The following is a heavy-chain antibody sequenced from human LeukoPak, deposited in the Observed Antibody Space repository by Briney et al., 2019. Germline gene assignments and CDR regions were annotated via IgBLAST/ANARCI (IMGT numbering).Heavy chain of an antibody. CDR1: GFTFSNAW. D-gene: IGHD1-20*01. Sequence: GGSLRLSCAASGFTFSNAWMSWVRQAPGKGLEWVGRIKSKTDGGTTDYAAPVKGRFTISRDDSKNTLYLQMNSLKTEDTAVYYCTTEELSGMTSFDYWGQGTLVTVSS. J-gene: IGHJ4*02. V-gene: IGHV3-15*01. CDR3: TTEELSGMTSFDY. CDR2: IKSKTDGGTT.